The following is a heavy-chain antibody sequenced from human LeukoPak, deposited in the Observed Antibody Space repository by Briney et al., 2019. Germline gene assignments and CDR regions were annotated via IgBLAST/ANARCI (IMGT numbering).Heavy chain of an antibody. CDR1: GGSISSGSYY. CDR3: ARGYSSGWSPYYYYMDV. CDR2: IYTSGST. D-gene: IGHD6-19*01. Sequence: PSQTLSLTCTVSGGSISSGSYYWSWIRQPAGKGLEWIGRIYTSGSTNYNPSLKSRVTISVDTSKNQFSLKLSSVTAADTAVYYCARGYSSGWSPYYYYMDVWGKGTTVTVSS. V-gene: IGHV4-61*02. J-gene: IGHJ6*03.